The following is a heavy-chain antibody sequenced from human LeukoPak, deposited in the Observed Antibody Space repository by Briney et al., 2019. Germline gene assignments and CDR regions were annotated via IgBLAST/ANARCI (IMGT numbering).Heavy chain of an antibody. CDR3: ARDRVGDYFDY. D-gene: IGHD3-16*01. CDR2: IYYSGST. J-gene: IGHJ4*02. CDR1: GFTFSDYY. Sequence: PGGSLRLSCAASGFTFSDYYMSWIRQPPGKGLEWIGSIYYSGSTYYNPSLKSRVTISVDTSKNQFSLKLSSVTAADTAVYYCARDRVGDYFDYWGQGTLVTVSS. V-gene: IGHV4-38-2*02.